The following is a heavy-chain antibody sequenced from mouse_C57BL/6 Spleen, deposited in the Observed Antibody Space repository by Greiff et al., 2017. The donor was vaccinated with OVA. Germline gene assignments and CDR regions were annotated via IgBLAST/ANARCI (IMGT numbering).Heavy chain of an antibody. D-gene: IGHD3-3*01. Sequence: EVKLMESGGGLVKPGGSLKLSCAASGFTFSSYAMSWVRQTPEKRLEWVATISDGGSYTYYPDNVKGRFTISRDNAKNNLYLQMSHLKSEDTAMYYCARDEGTDWYFDVWGTGTTVTVSS. J-gene: IGHJ1*03. CDR1: GFTFSSYA. V-gene: IGHV5-4*01. CDR3: ARDEGTDWYFDV. CDR2: ISDGGSYT.